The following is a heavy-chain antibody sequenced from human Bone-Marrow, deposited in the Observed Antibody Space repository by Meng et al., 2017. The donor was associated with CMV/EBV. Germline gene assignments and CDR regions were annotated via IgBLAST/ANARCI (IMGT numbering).Heavy chain of an antibody. CDR3: ASLYCSSTSCYPNYFDY. J-gene: IGHJ4*02. Sequence: GGSLRLSCAASGFTFSSCEMNWVRQAPGKGLEWVSYISSSGSTIYYADSVKGRFTISRDNAKNSLYLQMNSLRAEDTAVYYCASLYCSSTSCYPNYFDYWGQGTLVTVS. CDR2: ISSSGSTI. D-gene: IGHD2-2*01. V-gene: IGHV3-48*03. CDR1: GFTFSSCE.